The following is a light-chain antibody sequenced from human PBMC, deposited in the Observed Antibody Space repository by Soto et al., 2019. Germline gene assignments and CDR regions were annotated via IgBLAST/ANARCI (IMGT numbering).Light chain of an antibody. J-gene: IGLJ1*01. CDR2: GNS. CDR1: SSNIGAGHD. V-gene: IGLV1-40*01. Sequence: QSVLTQPPSVSGAPGQRVTISCTGSSSNIGAGHDVHWYQQLPGTAPKLLIYGNSNRPSGVPDRFSGSKSGTSASLAITGLQAEDEADYYCQSYDSSLSGYVFGTGTQLTVL. CDR3: QSYDSSLSGYV.